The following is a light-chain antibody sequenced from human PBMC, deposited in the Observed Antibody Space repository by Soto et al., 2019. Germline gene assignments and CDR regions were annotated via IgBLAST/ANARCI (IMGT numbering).Light chain of an antibody. CDR3: AVRDDSLSGHWV. CDR1: SSNIGSNY. J-gene: IGLJ3*02. V-gene: IGLV1-47*01. Sequence: QSVLTQPPSASGTPGQRVTISCSGSSSNIGSNYVSWYQHLPGAAPKLLIYRSDQRPSGVPDRSSGSKSGTSASLAISGLRSEDEADYFCAVRDDSLSGHWVFGGGTKVTVL. CDR2: RSD.